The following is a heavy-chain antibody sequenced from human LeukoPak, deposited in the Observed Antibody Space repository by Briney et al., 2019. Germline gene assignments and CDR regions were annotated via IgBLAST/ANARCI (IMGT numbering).Heavy chain of an antibody. Sequence: PGGSLRLSCAASGFSFSSYSMNRVRQAPGKGLEWVSYISSSSTTIYYADSVEGRFTISRDNAKNSLYLQMNSLRAEDTAVYYCARGEDIVVVPAALAFDIWGQGTMVTVSS. D-gene: IGHD2-2*01. V-gene: IGHV3-48*01. CDR3: ARGEDIVVVPAALAFDI. J-gene: IGHJ3*02. CDR2: ISSSSTTI. CDR1: GFSFSSYS.